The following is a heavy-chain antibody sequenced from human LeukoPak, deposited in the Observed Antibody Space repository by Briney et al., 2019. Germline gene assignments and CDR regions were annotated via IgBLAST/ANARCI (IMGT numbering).Heavy chain of an antibody. CDR2: INPNSGGT. CDR3: ARDRVGYTPDY. CDR1: GYTLTELS. D-gene: IGHD2-8*01. V-gene: IGHV1-2*02. J-gene: IGHJ4*02. Sequence: GASVKVSCKVSGYTLTELSMHWVRQAPGQGLEWMGWINPNSGGTNYAQKFQGRVTMTRDTSISTAYMELSRLRSDDTAVYYCARDRVGYTPDYWGQGTLVTVSS.